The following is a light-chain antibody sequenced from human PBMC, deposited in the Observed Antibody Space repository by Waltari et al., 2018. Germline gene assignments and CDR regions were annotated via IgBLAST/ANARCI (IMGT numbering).Light chain of an antibody. CDR2: DVS. V-gene: IGLV2-14*03. CDR1: SSAVGVYNY. J-gene: IGLJ2*01. Sequence: QSALTQPASVSGSPGPSITIPCTGTSSAVGVYNYVSWYQQHPGKAPKLMIYDVSNRPSGVSNRFSGSKSGNTASLTISGLQAEDEADYYCSSYTSSSTEVFGGGTKLTVL. CDR3: SSYTSSSTEV.